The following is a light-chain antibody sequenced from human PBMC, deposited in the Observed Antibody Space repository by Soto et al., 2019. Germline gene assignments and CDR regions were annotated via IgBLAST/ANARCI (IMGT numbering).Light chain of an antibody. Sequence: DIQMTQSPSTLSASVGDRVTITCRASQSISSWLAWYQQKPGKAPKLLIYKASTLESGVPSRFSGSGSGTEFTLTISCLQPDDFATYYCQQYSVYPRTFGQGTKVEIK. CDR1: QSISSW. V-gene: IGKV1-5*03. CDR3: QQYSVYPRT. CDR2: KAS. J-gene: IGKJ1*01.